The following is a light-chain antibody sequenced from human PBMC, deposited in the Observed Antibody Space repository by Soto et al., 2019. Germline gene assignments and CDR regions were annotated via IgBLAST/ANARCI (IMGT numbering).Light chain of an antibody. J-gene: IGLJ1*01. CDR3: SSFTSSNPYV. Sequence: QSALTQPPSVSGSPGQSVAISCTGTSSDIGAYNRVSWYQQPPGTAPKLMIYDVNNRPSGVPDRFSGSKSGNTASLTISGLQADDEADYYCSSFTSSNPYVFGTGTKLTVL. CDR1: SSDIGAYNR. CDR2: DVN. V-gene: IGLV2-18*02.